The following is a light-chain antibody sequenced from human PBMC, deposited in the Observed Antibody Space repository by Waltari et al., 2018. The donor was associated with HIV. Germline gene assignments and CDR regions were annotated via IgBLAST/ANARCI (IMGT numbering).Light chain of an antibody. CDR3: QRRSNWPPVT. Sequence: EVVLTQPPSTLSLSQGERATLSCRASQNIGNYLAWYQQKPGQAPRILMYDASTRASGIPARVSGSGSATDFTLTISSLEPKDVAVYYCQRRSNWPPVTFGQGTRLEI. CDR2: DAS. CDR1: QNIGNY. J-gene: IGKJ5*01. V-gene: IGKV3-11*01.